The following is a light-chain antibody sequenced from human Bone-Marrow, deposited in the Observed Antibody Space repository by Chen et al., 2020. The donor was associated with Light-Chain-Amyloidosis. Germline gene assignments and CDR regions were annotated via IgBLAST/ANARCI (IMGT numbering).Light chain of an antibody. J-gene: IGLJ3*02. CDR1: SSNIGSNT. Sequence: QSVLTQPPSASGTPGQRVTISCSGSSSNIGSNTVNWYQQLPGTAPKLLIYDNNQRPSGVPDRFSGSKSCTSASLAISGLQAEDEADYYCAAWDDSLNGPWVFGGGTKLTV. CDR3: AAWDDSLNGPWV. CDR2: DNN. V-gene: IGLV1-44*01.